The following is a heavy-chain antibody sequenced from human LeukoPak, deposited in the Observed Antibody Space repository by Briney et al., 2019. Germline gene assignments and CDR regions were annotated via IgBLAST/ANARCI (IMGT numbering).Heavy chain of an antibody. CDR1: GFAFSSFS. Sequence: PGGSLRLSCAASGFAFSSFSMNWVRQAPGKGLEWVSSISDSSSYIYYADSVEGRFTIYRDNAKNSLYLQMNSLRAEDTAVYYCARDSGTGGYFYYYYTDVWGKGTTVTVSS. CDR3: ARDSGTGGYFYYYYTDV. CDR2: ISDSSSYI. V-gene: IGHV3-21*01. J-gene: IGHJ6*03. D-gene: IGHD3-10*01.